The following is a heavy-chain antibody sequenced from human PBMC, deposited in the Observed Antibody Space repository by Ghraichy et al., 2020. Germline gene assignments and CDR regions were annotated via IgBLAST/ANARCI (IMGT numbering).Heavy chain of an antibody. V-gene: IGHV3-53*01. J-gene: IGHJ4*02. Sequence: GGSLRLSCAASGFAVNSYHMTWVRQAPGKGLECVSVIQSDGYTDYVESVKGRFTVSRDNSENMYYLQMNSLRVEDTAVYYCTRIRIESGGWVPFDYWGQGTQVTVSS. CDR3: TRIRIESGGWVPFDY. CDR2: IQSDGYT. CDR1: GFAVNSYH. D-gene: IGHD2-15*01.